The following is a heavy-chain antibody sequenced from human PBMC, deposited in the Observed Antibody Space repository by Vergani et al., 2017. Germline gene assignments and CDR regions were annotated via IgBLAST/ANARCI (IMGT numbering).Heavy chain of an antibody. CDR1: CGSFSTGGQS. CDR2: IYTSGAT. J-gene: IGHJ3*01. V-gene: IGHV4-61*02. Sequence: QVQLQESGPGLVKPSQTLSLTCTVSCGSFSTGGQSWTWLRRSAGKGLEWIGRIYTSGATNYNPSLRSRDIMSVDASKKQFSLKLTSVTAADTAVYYCARDGGEYDKDALDVWGQGKKVTVTS. CDR3: ARDGGEYDKDALDV. D-gene: IGHD2-21*01.